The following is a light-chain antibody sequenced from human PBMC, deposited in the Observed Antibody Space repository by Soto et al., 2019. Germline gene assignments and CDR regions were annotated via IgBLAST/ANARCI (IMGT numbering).Light chain of an antibody. J-gene: IGLJ7*01. CDR1: SSDVGSYNL. CDR2: EVN. Sequence: QSALTQPASVSGSPGQSVTISCTGSSSDVGSYNLVSWYQHHPGKAPKLVIYEVNKRPSGLSTRFSGSKSGITASLTISGLQAEDEADYHCCSYAGNTVWLFGGGTQLTVL. V-gene: IGLV2-23*02. CDR3: CSYAGNTVWL.